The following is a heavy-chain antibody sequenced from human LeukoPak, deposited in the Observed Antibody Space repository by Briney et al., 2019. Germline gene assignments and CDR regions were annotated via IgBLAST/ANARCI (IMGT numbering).Heavy chain of an antibody. CDR2: IYYSGST. D-gene: IGHD3-10*01. CDR1: GVSIYNHY. Sequence: PSETLSLTCTVSGVSIYNHYWSWIRQPPGKGLESIGYIYYSGSTICNPSLKSRVAISLDTSKNQFSLKLISVTAADTAVYYCARLPSGTLNPPYDYWGQGSLVTVSS. CDR3: ARLPSGTLNPPYDY. J-gene: IGHJ4*02. V-gene: IGHV4-59*08.